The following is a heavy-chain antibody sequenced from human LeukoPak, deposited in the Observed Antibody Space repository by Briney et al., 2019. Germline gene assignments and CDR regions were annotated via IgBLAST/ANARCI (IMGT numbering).Heavy chain of an antibody. V-gene: IGHV4-34*01. CDR1: GGSISSYY. Sequence: SETLSLTCTVSGGSISSYYWSWIRQPPGKGLEWIGEINHSGSTNYNPSLKSRVTISVDTSKNQFSLKLSSVTAADTAVYYCARGGDVDIVADWFDPWGQGTLVTVSS. J-gene: IGHJ5*02. CDR2: INHSGST. D-gene: IGHD5-12*01. CDR3: ARGGDVDIVADWFDP.